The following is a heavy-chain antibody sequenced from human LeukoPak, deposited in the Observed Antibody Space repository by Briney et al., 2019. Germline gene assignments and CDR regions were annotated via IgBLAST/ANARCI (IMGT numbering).Heavy chain of an antibody. D-gene: IGHD3-10*01. J-gene: IGHJ3*02. CDR3: ARVFGLQSHDAFDI. CDR2: IIPIFGTA. Sequence: SVKVSCKAPGGTFSSYAISCVRQAPGQGLEWMGGIIPIFGTANYAQKFQGRVTITTDESTSTAYMELSSLRSEDTAVYYCARVFGLQSHDAFDIWGQGTMVTVSS. CDR1: GGTFSSYA. V-gene: IGHV1-69*05.